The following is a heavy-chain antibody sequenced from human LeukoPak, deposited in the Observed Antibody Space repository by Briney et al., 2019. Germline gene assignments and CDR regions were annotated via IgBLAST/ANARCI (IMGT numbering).Heavy chain of an antibody. Sequence: PGGSLRLSCAASGFTFSSYAMSWVRQAPGKGLEWVSAVNNGGGSTYYADSVKGRFTISRGNSKNTLYLQMNSLRAEDTAIYYCAKDPLYCSGGSCYFPFDYWGQGTLVTVSS. V-gene: IGHV3-23*01. CDR3: AKDPLYCSGGSCYFPFDY. CDR2: VNNGGGST. CDR1: GFTFSSYA. D-gene: IGHD2-15*01. J-gene: IGHJ4*02.